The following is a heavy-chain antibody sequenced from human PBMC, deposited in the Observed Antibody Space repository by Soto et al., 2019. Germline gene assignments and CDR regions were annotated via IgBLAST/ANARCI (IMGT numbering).Heavy chain of an antibody. CDR3: ARGYGYFRQ. CDR1: GDYFSGYC. V-gene: IGHV4-34*01. D-gene: IGHD4-17*01. J-gene: IGHJ4*02. CDR2: ISQVGRA. Sequence: SLMLSVTGRVAGDYFSGYCCNWPRQPPGKGLEWIGEISQVGRARYNPSLETRITISVDTSKTQFSLNLTSVTDADTAVYYCARGYGYFRQWGQGALVTVSS.